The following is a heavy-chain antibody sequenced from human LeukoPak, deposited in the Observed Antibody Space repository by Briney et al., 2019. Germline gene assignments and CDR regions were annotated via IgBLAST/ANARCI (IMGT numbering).Heavy chain of an antibody. CDR2: IYYSGST. CDR1: GGSISSYY. V-gene: IGHV4-59*01. J-gene: IGHJ4*02. CDR3: ARFTVGATYGNFDY. D-gene: IGHD1-26*01. Sequence: PSETLSLTCTASGGSISSYYWSWIRQPPGKGLEWIGYIYYSGSTNYNPSLKSRVTISVDTSKNQFSLKLSSVTVADTAVYYCARFTVGATYGNFDYWGQGTLVTVSS.